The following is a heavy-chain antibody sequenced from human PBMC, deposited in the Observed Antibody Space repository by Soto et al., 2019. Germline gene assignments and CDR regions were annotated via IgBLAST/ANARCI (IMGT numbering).Heavy chain of an antibody. Sequence: QVQLVQSGAEVKKPGASVKVSCKASVYTFTSYGISWVRQAPGQGLEWMGWISAYNGNTNYAQKLQGRVTMTTDTATSTPYMELRSLRSDDTAVYYCARDRRVGAPFTASEGWADYWGQGTLVTVS. V-gene: IGHV1-18*01. CDR2: ISAYNGNT. CDR3: ARDRRVGAPFTASEGWADY. D-gene: IGHD1-26*01. CDR1: VYTFTSYG. J-gene: IGHJ4*02.